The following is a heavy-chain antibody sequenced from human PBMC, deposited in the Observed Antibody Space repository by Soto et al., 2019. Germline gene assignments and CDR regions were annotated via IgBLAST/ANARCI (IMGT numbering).Heavy chain of an antibody. V-gene: IGHV3-30-3*01. CDR2: ISYDGDNK. J-gene: IGHJ6*02. CDR1: GFTFSYHA. Sequence: QVQLVESGGGVVQPGRSLRLSCAASGFTFSYHALNWVRQAPGKGLEWVAVISYDGDNKYIAEAVKGRLTISRDNPKNTVSLQMISLRTEDTAMYFCARGTTTSAFSVMDVWGQGTTVTVSS. CDR3: ARGTTTSAFSVMDV. D-gene: IGHD1-1*01.